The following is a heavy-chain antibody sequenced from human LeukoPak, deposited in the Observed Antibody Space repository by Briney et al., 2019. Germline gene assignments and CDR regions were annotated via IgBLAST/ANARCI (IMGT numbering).Heavy chain of an antibody. CDR2: INHSGST. V-gene: IGHV4-34*01. J-gene: IGHJ4*02. Sequence: KPSETLSLTCAVYGGSFSGYYWSWIRQPPGKGLEWIGEINHSGSTNYNPSLKSRVTISVDTSKNQFSLKLSSVTAADTAVYYCARRNQLNYDFWSGYAYWGQGTLVTVSS. D-gene: IGHD3-3*01. CDR3: ARRNQLNYDFWSGYAY. CDR1: GGSFSGYY.